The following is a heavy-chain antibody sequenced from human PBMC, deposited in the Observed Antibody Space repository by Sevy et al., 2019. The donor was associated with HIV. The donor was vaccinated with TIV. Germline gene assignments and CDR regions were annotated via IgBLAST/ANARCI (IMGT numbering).Heavy chain of an antibody. V-gene: IGHV3-48*01. CDR2: ISDSSSPR. D-gene: IGHD1-26*01. CDR3: ARGLGAFPGYYYAMDV. CDR1: GFIFSSYS. Sequence: GGSLRLSCAASGFIFSSYSMNWVRQAPGKGLEWISYISDSSSPRYYADSVKGRFTISRDNAKNSLYLQMNSLTAEDTAVYYCARGLGAFPGYYYAMDVWGQGTTVTVSS. J-gene: IGHJ6*02.